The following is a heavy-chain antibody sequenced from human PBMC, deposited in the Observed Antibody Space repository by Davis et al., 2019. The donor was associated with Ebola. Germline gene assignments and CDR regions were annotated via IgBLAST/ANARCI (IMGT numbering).Heavy chain of an antibody. CDR2: IKQDGSEK. D-gene: IGHD3-22*01. V-gene: IGHV3-7*03. CDR3: AKSPWFDYYDSSGSDY. Sequence: GESLKISCAASGFTFSSYWMSWVRQAPGKGLEWVANIKQDGSEKYYVDSVKGRFTISRDNAKNSLYLQMNSLRAEDTAVYYCAKSPWFDYYDSSGSDYWGQGTLVTVSS. J-gene: IGHJ4*02. CDR1: GFTFSSYW.